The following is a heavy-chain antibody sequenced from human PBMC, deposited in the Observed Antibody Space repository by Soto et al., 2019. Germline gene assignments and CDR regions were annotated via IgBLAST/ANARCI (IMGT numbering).Heavy chain of an antibody. V-gene: IGHV3-23*01. CDR3: AKEYYYDSSGYFHY. D-gene: IGHD3-22*01. Sequence: GGSLRLSCAASGFTFSSYAMSWVRQAPGKGLEWVSAMSGSGGSTYYADSVKGRFTISRDNPKNTLYLQMNSLRAEDTAVYYCAKEYYYDSSGYFHYWGQGTLVTVSS. CDR2: MSGSGGST. J-gene: IGHJ4*02. CDR1: GFTFSSYA.